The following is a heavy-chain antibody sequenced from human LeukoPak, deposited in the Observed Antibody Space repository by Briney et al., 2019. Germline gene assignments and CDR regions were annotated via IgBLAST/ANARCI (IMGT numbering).Heavy chain of an antibody. D-gene: IGHD5-24*01. V-gene: IGHV4-61*02. Sequence: SQTLSLTCTVSGGSISSGSYYWSWIRQPAGKGLEWIGRIYTSGSTNYNPSLKSRVTISVDTSKNLFSLKLNSVTAADTAVYYCARGLDGYNYLHWGQGTLVTVSS. CDR1: GGSISSGSYY. CDR2: IYTSGST. J-gene: IGHJ4*02. CDR3: ARGLDGYNYLH.